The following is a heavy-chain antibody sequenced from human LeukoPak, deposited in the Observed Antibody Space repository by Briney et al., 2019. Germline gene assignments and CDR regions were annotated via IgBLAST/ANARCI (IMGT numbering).Heavy chain of an antibody. Sequence: SETLSLTCTVPGGSISSSSYYWGWIRQPPGKGLEWIGSIYYSGSTYYNPSLKSRVTISVDTSKNQFSLKLSSVTAADTAVYYCARRVDTIFGDRKAHFDYWGQGTLVTVSS. CDR1: GGSISSSSYY. V-gene: IGHV4-39*01. CDR2: IYYSGST. J-gene: IGHJ4*02. CDR3: ARRVDTIFGDRKAHFDY. D-gene: IGHD3-3*01.